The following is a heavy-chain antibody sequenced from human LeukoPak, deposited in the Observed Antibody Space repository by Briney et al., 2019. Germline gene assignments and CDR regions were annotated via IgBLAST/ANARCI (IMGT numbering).Heavy chain of an antibody. J-gene: IGHJ6*03. CDR1: GFTFSSYD. CDR3: AKRGGTESFYYYYYMDV. V-gene: IGHV3-23*01. Sequence: GGSLRLSCAASGFTFSSYDMHWVRQTPGKGLEWVALISRSGGTTYYADSVKGRFTISRDNSKNTLYLQMNSLRAEDTAEYYCAKRGGTESFYYYYYMDVWGKGTTVTVSS. D-gene: IGHD2-15*01. CDR2: ISRSGGTT.